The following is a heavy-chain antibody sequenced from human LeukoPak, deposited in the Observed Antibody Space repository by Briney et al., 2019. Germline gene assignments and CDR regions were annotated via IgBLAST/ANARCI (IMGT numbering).Heavy chain of an antibody. Sequence: GGSLRLSCAASGFTFSSYAMSWVRQAPGKGLEWVSTISGSGSATYYADSVKGRFTISRDNSKNTLYLQVNSLRAEDTAVYYCARGLLIAVAGPIDYWGQGTLVTVSS. CDR1: GFTFSSYA. CDR3: ARGLLIAVAGPIDY. CDR2: ISGSGSAT. J-gene: IGHJ4*02. V-gene: IGHV3-23*01. D-gene: IGHD6-19*01.